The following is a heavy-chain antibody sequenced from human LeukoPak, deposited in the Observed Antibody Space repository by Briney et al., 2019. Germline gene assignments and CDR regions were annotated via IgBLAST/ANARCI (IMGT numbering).Heavy chain of an antibody. J-gene: IGHJ3*02. CDR1: GGSISSYY. Sequence: SETLSLTCTVSGGSISSYYWSWIRQPPGKGLEWIGYIYYSGSTNYNPSLKSRVTISVDTSKNQFSLKLSSVTAADTAVYYCARHGAVADSFDIWGQGTMVTVSS. CDR3: ARHGAVADSFDI. V-gene: IGHV4-59*08. CDR2: IYYSGST. D-gene: IGHD6-19*01.